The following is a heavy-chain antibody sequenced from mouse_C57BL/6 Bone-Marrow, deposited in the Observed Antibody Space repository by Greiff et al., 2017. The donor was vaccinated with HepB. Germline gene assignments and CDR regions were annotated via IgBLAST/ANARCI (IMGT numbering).Heavy chain of an antibody. J-gene: IGHJ1*03. CDR3: ARGLLPPHWYFDV. V-gene: IGHV14-4*01. D-gene: IGHD2-3*01. CDR1: GFNIKDDY. Sequence: DVQLQESGAELVRPGASVKLSCTASGFNIKDDYMHWVKQRPEQGLEWIGWIDPENGDTEYASKFQGKATITADTSSSTAYMQFSSLTSEDSAIYYCARGLLPPHWYFDVWGTGTTVTVSS. CDR2: IDPENGDT.